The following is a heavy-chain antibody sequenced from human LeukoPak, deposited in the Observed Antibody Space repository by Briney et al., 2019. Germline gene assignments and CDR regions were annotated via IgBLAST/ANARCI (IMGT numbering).Heavy chain of an antibody. V-gene: IGHV3-30*07. CDR3: ARGYICDP. J-gene: IGHJ5*02. D-gene: IGHD1-20*01. CDR1: GFTFSSYA. CDR2: ISYDGSNK. Sequence: PGGSLRLSCAASGFTFSSYAMHWVRQAPGKGLEWVAVISYDGSNKYYADSVKGRFTISRDNSKNTLYLQMNSLRAEDTAVYYCARGYICDPWGQGTLVTVSS.